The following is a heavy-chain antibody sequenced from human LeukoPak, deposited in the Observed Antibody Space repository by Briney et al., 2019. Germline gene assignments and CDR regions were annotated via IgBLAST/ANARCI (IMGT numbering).Heavy chain of an antibody. V-gene: IGHV3-30*02. D-gene: IGHD6-13*01. CDR2: IRYDGSNK. Sequence: GGSLRLSCAASGFTFSSYGMHWVRQAPGKGLEGVAFIRYDGSNKYYADSVKGRFTISRDNSKNTLYLQMNSLRAEDTAVYYCAKERAAAYYFDYWGQGTLVTVSS. CDR3: AKERAAAYYFDY. J-gene: IGHJ4*02. CDR1: GFTFSSYG.